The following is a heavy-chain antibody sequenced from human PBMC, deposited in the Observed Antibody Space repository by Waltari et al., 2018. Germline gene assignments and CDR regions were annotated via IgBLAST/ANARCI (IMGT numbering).Heavy chain of an antibody. J-gene: IGHJ4*02. V-gene: IGHV3-21*01. CDR1: GFTFSSYS. D-gene: IGHD7-27*01. CDR3: ATGGWGFYLDN. Sequence: EVQLVESGGGLVKPGGSLRLSCAASGFTFSSYSMNWVRQAPGKGLEWISSIRSTGTYTHYADSVKGRLTISRDNAKNSLYLQMNSLRAEDTGVYWCATGGWGFYLDNWGQGTLVTFSS. CDR2: IRSTGTYT.